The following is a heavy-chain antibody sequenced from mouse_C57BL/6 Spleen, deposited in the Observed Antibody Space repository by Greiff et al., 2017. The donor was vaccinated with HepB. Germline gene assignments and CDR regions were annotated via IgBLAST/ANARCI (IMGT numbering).Heavy chain of an antibody. CDR3: ARGSYYYGSTGYAMDY. D-gene: IGHD1-1*01. CDR1: GYAFSSSW. V-gene: IGHV1-82*01. J-gene: IGHJ4*01. CDR2: IYPGDGDT. Sequence: QVQLQQSGPELVKPGASVKISCKASGYAFSSSWMNWVKQRPGKGLEWIGRIYPGDGDTNYNGKFKGKATLTADKSSSTAYMQLSSLTSEDSAVYFCARGSYYYGSTGYAMDYWGQGTSVTVSS.